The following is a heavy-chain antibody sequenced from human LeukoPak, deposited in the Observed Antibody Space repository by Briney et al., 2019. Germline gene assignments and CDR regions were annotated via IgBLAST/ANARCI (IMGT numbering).Heavy chain of an antibody. CDR3: ARYFMGIVASSPNAFDY. V-gene: IGHV1-18*01. CDR2: ISAYNGNT. D-gene: IGHD5-12*01. CDR1: GYTFTSYD. Sequence: ASVKVSCKASGYTFTSYDINWVRQAPGQGLEWMGWISAYNGNTNYAQKLQGRVTMTTDTSTSTAYMELRSLRSDDTAVYYCARYFMGIVASSPNAFDYWGQGTLVTVSS. J-gene: IGHJ4*02.